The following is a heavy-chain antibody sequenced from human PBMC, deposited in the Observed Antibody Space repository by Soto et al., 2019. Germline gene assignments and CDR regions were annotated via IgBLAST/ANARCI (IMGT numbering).Heavy chain of an antibody. CDR3: ARAYSSSSGRDAFDV. D-gene: IGHD6-6*01. Sequence: EVHLVESGGGLVQPGGSLRLSCAVSGFTFSSYSMNWVRQAPGKGLEWVSYITSSSSTIYYADSVKGRFTISRDNAKNSLFLQMNSLRAEDTAVYYCARAYSSSSGRDAFDVWGQGTMVTVSS. CDR2: ITSSSSTI. J-gene: IGHJ3*01. CDR1: GFTFSSYS. V-gene: IGHV3-48*01.